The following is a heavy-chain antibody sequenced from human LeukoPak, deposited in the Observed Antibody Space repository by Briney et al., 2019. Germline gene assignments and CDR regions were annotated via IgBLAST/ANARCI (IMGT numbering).Heavy chain of an antibody. J-gene: IGHJ4*02. CDR2: MNPNSGNT. CDR3: ARNSPGGSCSDY. CDR1: GGTFSSYA. D-gene: IGHD2-15*01. V-gene: IGHV1-8*02. Sequence: ASVKVSCKASGGTFSSYAISWVRQAPGQGLEWMGWMNPNSGNTGYAQKFQGRVTMTRNTSISTAYMELSSLRSEDTAVYYCARNSPGGSCSDYWGQETLVTVSS.